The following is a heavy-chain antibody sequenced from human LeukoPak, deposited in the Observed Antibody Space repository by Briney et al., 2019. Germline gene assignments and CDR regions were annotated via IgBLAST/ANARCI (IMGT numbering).Heavy chain of an antibody. CDR3: ARFSSSSWSGLDY. V-gene: IGHV4-34*01. CDR1: GGSFSGYY. J-gene: IGHJ4*02. CDR2: INHSGST. D-gene: IGHD6-13*01. Sequence: PSETLSLTCAVYGGSFSGYYWSWIRQPPGKGLAWIGEINHSGSTNYNPSLKSRVTISVDTSKNQFSLKLTSVTAADTAVYYCARFSSSSWSGLDYWGQGTLVTVSS.